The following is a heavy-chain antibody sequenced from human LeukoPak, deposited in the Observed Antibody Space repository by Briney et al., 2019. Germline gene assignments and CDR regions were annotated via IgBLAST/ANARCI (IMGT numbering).Heavy chain of an antibody. J-gene: IGHJ4*02. CDR1: GGTFSSYA. CDR3: ARDSYYDFWSGYSSDY. D-gene: IGHD3-3*01. CDR2: IIPILGIA. V-gene: IGHV1-69*04. Sequence: SVKVSCKASGGTFSSYAISWVRQAPGQGLEWMGRIIPILGIANYAQKFQGRVTITADKSTSTAYMELSSLRSEDTAVYYCARDSYYDFWSGYSSDYWGPGTLVTVSS.